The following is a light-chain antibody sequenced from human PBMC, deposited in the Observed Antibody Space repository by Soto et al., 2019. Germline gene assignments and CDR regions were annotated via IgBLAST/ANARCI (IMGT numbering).Light chain of an antibody. CDR1: QGIRND. CDR3: LQHSTSPLT. V-gene: IGKV1-17*01. Sequence: DIQMTQFPSSLSASVGDRVTITCRASQGIRNDLAWYQQKTGKAPKRLIYAASSLQSGVPSRFSGSGSGTEFTLAISSLQPEDFATFYCLQHSTSPLTFGQGTKVEIK. CDR2: AAS. J-gene: IGKJ1*01.